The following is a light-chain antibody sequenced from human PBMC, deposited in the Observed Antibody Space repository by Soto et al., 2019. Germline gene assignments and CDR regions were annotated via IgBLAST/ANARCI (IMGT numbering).Light chain of an antibody. J-gene: IGKJ2*01. CDR3: QRYGGSPLYA. V-gene: IGKV3-20*01. CDR2: GTS. CDR1: QTINTEF. Sequence: EIVLTQSPGTLSLSPGERATFSCRTSQTINTEFLAWYQQRPGLAPRLLIHGTSNRATGIPDRYSGSGSGTDFTLLISAMEPEDFAVYYCQRYGGSPLYAFGQGTKLEI.